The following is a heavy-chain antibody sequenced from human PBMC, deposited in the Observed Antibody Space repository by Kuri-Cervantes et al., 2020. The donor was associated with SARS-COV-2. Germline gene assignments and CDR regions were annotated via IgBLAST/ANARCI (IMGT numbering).Heavy chain of an antibody. J-gene: IGHJ4*02. CDR1: GYSISSGYY. CDR3: ARRLKDGPPDY. Sequence: ESLKISCAVSGYSISSGYYWGWIRQPPGKGLEWIGSIYHSGSTYYNPSLKSRVTISVDTSKNRFSLKLSSVTAADTAVYYCARRLKDGPPDYWGQGILVTVSS. V-gene: IGHV4-38-2*01. CDR2: IYHSGST.